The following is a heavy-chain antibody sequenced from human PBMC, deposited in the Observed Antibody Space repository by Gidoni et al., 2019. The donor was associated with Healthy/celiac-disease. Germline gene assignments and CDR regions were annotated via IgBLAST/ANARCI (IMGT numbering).Heavy chain of an antibody. CDR1: GYPFTSYY. D-gene: IGHD2-2*03. CDR2: INPSGGST. J-gene: IGHJ6*02. CDR3: ARDGYCSSTSCFGMDV. V-gene: IGHV1-46*01. Sequence: QVQLVQSGAEVKKPGASVKVACKASGYPFTSYYMHWVRQAPGQGLEWMGIINPSGGSTSYAQKFQGRVTMTRDTSTSTVYMELSSLRSEDTAVYYCARDGYCSSTSCFGMDVWGQGTTVTVSS.